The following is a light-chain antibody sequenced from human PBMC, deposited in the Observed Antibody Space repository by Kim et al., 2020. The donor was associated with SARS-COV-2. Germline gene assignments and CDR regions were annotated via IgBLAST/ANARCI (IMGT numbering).Light chain of an antibody. CDR3: AAWDDSLNGVV. Sequence: ELTQPPSASGTPGQRITISCSGSSSNIGSNAVNWYQQVPGTAPKLLIYDNNQRPSGVLDRFSGSKSGTSASLAISGLQSEDEAVYYCAAWDDSLNGVVFGGGTQLTVL. CDR1: SSNIGSNA. CDR2: DNN. J-gene: IGLJ3*02. V-gene: IGLV1-44*01.